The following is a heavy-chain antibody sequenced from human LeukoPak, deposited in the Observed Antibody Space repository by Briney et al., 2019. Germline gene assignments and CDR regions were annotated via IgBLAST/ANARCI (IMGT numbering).Heavy chain of an antibody. D-gene: IGHD1-26*01. CDR2: IKQDGSEK. J-gene: IGHJ4*02. CDR1: GFTFSSYW. V-gene: IGHV3-7*03. CDR3: AKDHTVGATFGVYFDY. Sequence: GGSLRLSCAASGFTFSSYWMSWVRQAPGKGLEWVANIKQDGSEKYYVDSVKGRFTISRDNAKNSLYLQMNSLRAEDTAVYYCAKDHTVGATFGVYFDYWAREPWSPSPQ.